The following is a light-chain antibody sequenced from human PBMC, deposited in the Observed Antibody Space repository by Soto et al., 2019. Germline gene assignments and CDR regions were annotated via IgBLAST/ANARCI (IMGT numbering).Light chain of an antibody. CDR3: QQYGGSPRT. CDR1: QSVGSGY. V-gene: IGKV3-20*01. Sequence: EIVLTQSPGTLSLSPGERATLSCGASQSVGSGYLAWYQQKPGQAPRLLIYGASIRAAGIPDRFSGSGSGADFTLTISRLEPEDFAVYYCQQYGGSPRTFGQGTKVEIK. CDR2: GAS. J-gene: IGKJ1*01.